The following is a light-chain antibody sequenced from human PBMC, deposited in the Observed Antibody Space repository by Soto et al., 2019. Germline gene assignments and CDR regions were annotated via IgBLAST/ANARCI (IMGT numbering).Light chain of an antibody. J-gene: IGLJ3*02. V-gene: IGLV7-43*01. Sequence: QAVVTQEPSLTVSLGGTVTLTCSSSTGSVTGTHYANWFQQKPGQPPRSLIYSTGNKYSWTPARFSGSLLGGSAALTLSDVQAEDEADYYCQLYYGATRVFGGGTKRTVL. CDR3: QLYYGATRV. CDR2: STG. CDR1: TGSVTGTHY.